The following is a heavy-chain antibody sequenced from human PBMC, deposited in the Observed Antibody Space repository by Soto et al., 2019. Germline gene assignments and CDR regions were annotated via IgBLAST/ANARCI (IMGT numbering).Heavy chain of an antibody. CDR2: INHSGST. J-gene: IGHJ6*02. CDR3: ARVGRAGEYDFWSGYVYYYYGMDV. CDR1: GGSFSGYY. D-gene: IGHD3-3*01. V-gene: IGHV4-34*01. Sequence: ETLSLTCAVYGGSFSGYYWSWIRQPPGKGLEWIGEINHSGSTNYNPSLKSRVTISVDTSKNQFSLKLSSVTAADTAVYYCARVGRAGEYDFWSGYVYYYYGMDVWGQGTTVTVSS.